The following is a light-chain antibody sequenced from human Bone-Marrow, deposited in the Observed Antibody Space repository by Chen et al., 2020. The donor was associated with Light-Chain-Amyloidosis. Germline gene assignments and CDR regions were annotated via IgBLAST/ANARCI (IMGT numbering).Light chain of an antibody. V-gene: IGKV1-12*01. J-gene: IGKJ1*01. CDR3: QQANSFPWT. CDR1: QAISNW. Sequence: DIQVTQSPSAVFASVGDRVTITCRASQAISNWLTWYQQKPGKAPTLLIYGASGLQDGVPSRFSGSGSGTEFTLSISSLQPEDFATYYCQQANSFPWTFGQGTKLEIK. CDR2: GAS.